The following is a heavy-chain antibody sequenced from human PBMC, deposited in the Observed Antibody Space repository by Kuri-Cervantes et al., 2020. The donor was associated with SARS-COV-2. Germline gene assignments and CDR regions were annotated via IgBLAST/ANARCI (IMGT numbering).Heavy chain of an antibody. V-gene: IGHV3-66*02. CDR2: IYSGGNT. Sequence: GGSLRLPCAASGFTVSSNYMSWVRQAPGKGLEWVSVIYSGGNTDYADSVKGRFTISRDNSKNTLYLQMNSLSAEDTAVYYCAGTNWGKTYFDYWGQGTLVTVSS. J-gene: IGHJ4*02. D-gene: IGHD7-27*01. CDR3: AGTNWGKTYFDY. CDR1: GFTVSSNY.